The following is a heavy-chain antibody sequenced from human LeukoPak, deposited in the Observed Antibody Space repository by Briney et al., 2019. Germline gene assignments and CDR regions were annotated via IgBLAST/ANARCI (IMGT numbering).Heavy chain of an antibody. J-gene: IGHJ6*03. D-gene: IGHD3-10*01. Sequence: TGGSLRLSCAASGFTLSNYDMIWVRQAPGRGLEWVSGLRESGGGTYYTDSVKGRFTISRDNAKNSLYLQMNSLRAEDTAVYYCARGPAGAYYYYYFMDVWGKGTTVTVSS. CDR3: ARGPAGAYYYYYFMDV. CDR2: LRESGGGT. CDR1: GFTLSNYD. V-gene: IGHV3-23*01.